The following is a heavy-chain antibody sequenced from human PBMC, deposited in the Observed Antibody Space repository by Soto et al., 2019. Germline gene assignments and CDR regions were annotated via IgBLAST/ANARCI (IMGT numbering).Heavy chain of an antibody. CDR3: AKDRGHNYYESSGDAFDI. Sequence: GGSLRLSCAASGFTFSSYAMSWVRQAPGKGLEWVSAISGSGGSTYDADSVKGRFTISRDNSKNTLYLQMNSLRAEDTAVYYCAKDRGHNYYESSGDAFDIWGQGTMVTVSS. CDR1: GFTFSSYA. V-gene: IGHV3-23*01. J-gene: IGHJ3*02. D-gene: IGHD3-22*01. CDR2: ISGSGGST.